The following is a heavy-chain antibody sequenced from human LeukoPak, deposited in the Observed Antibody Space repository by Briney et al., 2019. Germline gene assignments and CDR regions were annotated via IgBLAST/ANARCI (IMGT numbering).Heavy chain of an antibody. V-gene: IGHV3-74*01. J-gene: IGHJ6*03. Sequence: PGGSLRLSCAASGFTFSSYWMHWVRQAPGKGLVWVSRINTDGSSASYADSVKGRFTISRDNAKNTLYLQMNSLRAEDTAVYYCATTWEYYYYMDVWGKGTTVTVSS. CDR1: GFTFSSYW. D-gene: IGHD1-26*01. CDR2: INTDGSSA. CDR3: ATTWEYYYYMDV.